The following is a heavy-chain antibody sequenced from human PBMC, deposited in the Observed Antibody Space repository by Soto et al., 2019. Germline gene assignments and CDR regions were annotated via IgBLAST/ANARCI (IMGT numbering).Heavy chain of an antibody. V-gene: IGHV5-51*01. CDR3: ERGYNSGWSIHPYYSDF. CDR1: GYTFSSYW. CDR2: IFPRGFDT. Sequence: GESLKISFQGSGYTFSSYWIAWVRQMPGKGLEWMGIIFPRGFDTRYISSFQGHVTISVDKFINTAYPQWSSLRASDTAMYYCERGYNSGWSIHPYYSDFWGPGTLVTVSS. D-gene: IGHD6-19*01. J-gene: IGHJ4*02.